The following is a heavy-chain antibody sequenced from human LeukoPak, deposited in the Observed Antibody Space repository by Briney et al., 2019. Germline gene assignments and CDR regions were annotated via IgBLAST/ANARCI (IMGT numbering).Heavy chain of an antibody. J-gene: IGHJ6*02. CDR3: ARLIRATNGMDV. CDR2: IYHSGSP. V-gene: IGHV4-30-2*01. Sequence: SQTLSLTCAVSGGSISSGGYSWSWIRQPPGKGLEWIGYIYHSGSPYYNPSLKNRVAISVDRSKNQFSLKLSSVTAADTAVYYCARLIRATNGMDVWGQGTTVTVSS. D-gene: IGHD1-26*01. CDR1: GGSISSGGYS.